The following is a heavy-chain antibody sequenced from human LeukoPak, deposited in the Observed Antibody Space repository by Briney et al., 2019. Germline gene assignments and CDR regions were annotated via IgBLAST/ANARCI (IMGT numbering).Heavy chain of an antibody. D-gene: IGHD5-18*01. V-gene: IGHV3-30-3*01. CDR3: ARDRGYSYGPFDY. Sequence: PGGSLRLSCAASGFTFSSYAMHWVRQAPGKGLEWVAAISYDGSNKYYADSVKGRFTISRDNSKNTLYLQMNSLRAEDTAVYYCARDRGYSYGPFDYWGQGTLVTVSS. CDR1: GFTFSSYA. J-gene: IGHJ4*02. CDR2: ISYDGSNK.